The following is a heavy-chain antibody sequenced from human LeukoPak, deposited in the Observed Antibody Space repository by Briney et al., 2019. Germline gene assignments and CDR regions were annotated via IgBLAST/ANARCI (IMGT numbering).Heavy chain of an antibody. D-gene: IGHD4-17*01. CDR1: GASISSSSSS. Sequence: PSETLSLTCTVSGASISSSSSSWGWVRQPPGKGPEWIGSIYYSGLTYDNPSLKSRVSISVDPSKNHFSLKVSPVTAADTAVYYCASGTFDDYGDYDRGDYFDHWGQGTLVTVSS. J-gene: IGHJ4*02. CDR2: IYYSGLT. CDR3: ASGTFDDYGDYDRGDYFDH. V-gene: IGHV4-39*02.